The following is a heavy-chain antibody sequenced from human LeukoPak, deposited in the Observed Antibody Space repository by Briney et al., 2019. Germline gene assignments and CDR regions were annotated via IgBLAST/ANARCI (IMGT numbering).Heavy chain of an antibody. CDR1: GFTCTNAW. Sequence: GGSLRLSCAASGFTCTNAWTSWVRQAPGKGLEWVGRIKSKTDGGTADYAAPVKGRFTISRDDSKNTLYLQMNSLKTEDTAVYYCTKYYYDSSGYLYYFDYWGQGTLVTVSS. J-gene: IGHJ4*02. CDR3: TKYYYDSSGYLYYFDY. D-gene: IGHD3-22*01. CDR2: IKSKTDGGTA. V-gene: IGHV3-15*01.